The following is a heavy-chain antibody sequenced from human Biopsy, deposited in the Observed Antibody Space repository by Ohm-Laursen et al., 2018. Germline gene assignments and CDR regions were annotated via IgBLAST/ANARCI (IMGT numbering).Heavy chain of an antibody. CDR2: MNPDSGNT. CDR1: GYAFDTDG. CDR3: AREDPPLFYYGSGSSNWFDP. Sequence: ASVKVSCKASGYAFDTDGITWVRQATGQGLEWMGWMNPDSGNTGYAQNFQGRVTMTRNTSISTAYMELSSLRSEDTAVYFCAREDPPLFYYGSGSSNWFDPWGQGTLVTVSS. J-gene: IGHJ5*02. V-gene: IGHV1-8*02. D-gene: IGHD3-10*01.